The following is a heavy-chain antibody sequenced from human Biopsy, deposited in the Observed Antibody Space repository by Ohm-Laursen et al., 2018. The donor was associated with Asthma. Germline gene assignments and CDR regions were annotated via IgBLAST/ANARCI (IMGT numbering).Heavy chain of an antibody. V-gene: IGHV3-30*03. CDR2: VTYDGISQ. J-gene: IGHJ3*02. CDR3: ARQSGQDYGDSSGFDI. Sequence: SLRLSCAASGFTFSNYGMHWVRQVAGKGLDWVAVVTYDGISQYYEDSVKGRFTISRDNSRNRLYLQINRLTVEDSAVYFCARQSGQDYGDSSGFDIWGQGTKVAVSS. CDR1: GFTFSNYG. D-gene: IGHD3-22*01.